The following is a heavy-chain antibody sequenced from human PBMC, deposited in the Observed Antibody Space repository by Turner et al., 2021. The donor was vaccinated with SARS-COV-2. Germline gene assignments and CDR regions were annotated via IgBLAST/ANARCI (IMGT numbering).Heavy chain of an antibody. D-gene: IGHD1-26*01. CDR3: ARGGAGYYYYYMDV. V-gene: IGHV4-61*02. CDR1: GGSISSGSYY. Sequence: QVQLQESGPGLVKPSQTLSRTCIVSGGSISSGSYYWSWIRQPAGKGLEWIGRIYTSGSTNYNPSLKSRVTISVDTSKNQFSLKLSSVTAADTAVYYCARGGAGYYYYYMDVWGKGTTVTVSS. J-gene: IGHJ6*03. CDR2: IYTSGST.